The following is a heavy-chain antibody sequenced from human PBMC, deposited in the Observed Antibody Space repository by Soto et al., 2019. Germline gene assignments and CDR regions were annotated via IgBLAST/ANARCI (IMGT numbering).Heavy chain of an antibody. CDR2: ISWNSGYI. J-gene: IGHJ4*02. CDR1: GFTFDDYV. CDR3: AKDMRSGSYFGGIDY. Sequence: GGSLRLSCEASGFTFDDYVMHWVRQAPGKGLEWVSGISWNSGYIDYADSVKGRFTISRDNAKNSLYLQMSNLRTEDTALYYCAKDMRSGSYFGGIDYWGQGTLVTVSS. D-gene: IGHD3-10*01. V-gene: IGHV3-9*01.